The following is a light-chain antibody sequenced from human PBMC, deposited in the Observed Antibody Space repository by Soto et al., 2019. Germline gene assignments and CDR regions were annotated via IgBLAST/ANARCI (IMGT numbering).Light chain of an antibody. CDR3: CSYAGSYTFYV. Sequence: QSALTQPRSVSGSPGQSVTISCTGTSSDVGGYNYVSWYQQHPGKAPKLMIYDVSKRPSGVPDRFSGSKSGNTASLTISGLLPEDEADYYCCSYAGSYTFYVFGTGTKLTVL. CDR1: SSDVGGYNY. CDR2: DVS. J-gene: IGLJ1*01. V-gene: IGLV2-11*01.